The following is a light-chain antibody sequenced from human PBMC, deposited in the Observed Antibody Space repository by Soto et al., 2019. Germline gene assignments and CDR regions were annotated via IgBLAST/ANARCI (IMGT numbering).Light chain of an antibody. Sequence: EVVMTQSPATLSVSPGERGTLSCRARQSVSSNLAWYQLRPGQAPRLLIYGASTRATGIPARFSGSGSGTEFTLTISSLQSEDFALYYCQQYNKWPLFNCGPGTRVDIK. V-gene: IGKV3-15*01. CDR1: QSVSSN. CDR2: GAS. CDR3: QQYNKWPLFN. J-gene: IGKJ3*01.